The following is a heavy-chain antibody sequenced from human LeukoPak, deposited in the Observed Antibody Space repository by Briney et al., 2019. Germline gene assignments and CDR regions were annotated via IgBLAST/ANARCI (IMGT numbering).Heavy chain of an antibody. J-gene: IGHJ4*02. CDR2: IRYDGTKK. CDR3: ARGIIGWPYYFDY. V-gene: IGHV3-30*02. Sequence: GGSLRLSCAASGLTFSSYAMHWVRQAPGKGLDWVAFIRYDGTKKYCADSVKGRFTVSRDNSKNTLYLQMNSLRAEETAVYYCARGIIGWPYYFDYWGQGTPVTVSS. CDR1: GLTFSSYA. D-gene: IGHD3-16*01.